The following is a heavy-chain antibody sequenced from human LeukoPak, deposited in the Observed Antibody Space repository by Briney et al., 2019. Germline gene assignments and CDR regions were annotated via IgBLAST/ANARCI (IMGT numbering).Heavy chain of an antibody. Sequence: APETLSLTCAVSGGSISSSNWWSWIRQPPGKGLEWIGEIYHSGSTNYNPSLKSRVTISVDKSKTQFSLKLSSVTAADTAVYYCARGFRGYSYGRRNYYYYYMDVWGKGTTVTVSS. CDR1: GGSISSSNW. CDR2: IYHSGST. CDR3: ARGFRGYSYGRRNYYYYYMDV. V-gene: IGHV4-4*03. D-gene: IGHD5-18*01. J-gene: IGHJ6*03.